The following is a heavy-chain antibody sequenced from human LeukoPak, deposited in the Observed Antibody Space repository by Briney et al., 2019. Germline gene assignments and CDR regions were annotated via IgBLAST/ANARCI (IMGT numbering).Heavy chain of an antibody. CDR2: ISTSGGHT. CDR1: GFNFTRYA. Sequence: QPGGSLRLSCAASGFNFTRYAMSWVRQAPGKGLEWVSGISTSGGHTYYADSVRGRFTISRDNSKNTLYLQINSLRTEDTAVYYCAKDRGYCSGGSCYFIDYWGQGTLVTVSS. J-gene: IGHJ4*02. CDR3: AKDRGYCSGGSCYFIDY. V-gene: IGHV3-23*01. D-gene: IGHD2-15*01.